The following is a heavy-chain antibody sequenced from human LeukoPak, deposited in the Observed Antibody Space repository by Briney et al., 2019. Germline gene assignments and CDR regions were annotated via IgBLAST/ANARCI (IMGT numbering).Heavy chain of an antibody. D-gene: IGHD6-19*01. Sequence: GGSLRLSCAVSGLTFSNYWMTWVRQAPGKGLEWVANVKQDGIERYYVDSVKGRFTVSTDKAKKSLYLQMDSLRAEDTAVYYCAKVTGSGWTIGGDIDYWGQGTLVTVSS. V-gene: IGHV3-7*01. CDR1: GLTFSNYW. CDR2: VKQDGIER. J-gene: IGHJ4*02. CDR3: AKVTGSGWTIGGDIDY.